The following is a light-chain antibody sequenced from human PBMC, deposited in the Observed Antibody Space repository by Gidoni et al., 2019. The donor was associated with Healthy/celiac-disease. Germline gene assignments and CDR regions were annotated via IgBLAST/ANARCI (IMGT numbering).Light chain of an antibody. J-gene: IGKJ1*01. CDR3: QQYNNWPGT. CDR1: QSVSSN. CDR2: GAS. V-gene: IGKV3-15*01. Sequence: IVLTPSPATLSVSPGERATLSCRASQSVSSNLAWYHQKPGQAPRLLIYGASTRATGIPARFSGSGSGTEFTLTISSLQSEDFAVYYCQQYNNWPGTFGQGTKVEIK.